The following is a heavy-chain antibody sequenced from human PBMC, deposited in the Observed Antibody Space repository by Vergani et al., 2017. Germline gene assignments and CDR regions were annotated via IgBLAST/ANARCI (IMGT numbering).Heavy chain of an antibody. CDR3: AHTYAPRIAVAGTVDY. Sequence: QITLKESGPTLVKPTQTLTLTCTFSGFSLSTSGVGVGWIRQPPGKALEWLALIYWNDDKRYSPSLKSRLTITKDTSKNQVVLTMTNMDPVDTATYYCAHTYAPRIAVAGTVDYWGQGTLVTVSS. CDR1: GFSLSTSGVG. D-gene: IGHD6-19*01. V-gene: IGHV2-5*01. CDR2: IYWNDDK. J-gene: IGHJ4*02.